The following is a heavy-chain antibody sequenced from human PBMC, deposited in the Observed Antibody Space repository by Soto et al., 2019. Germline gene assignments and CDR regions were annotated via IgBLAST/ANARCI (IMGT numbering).Heavy chain of an antibody. V-gene: IGHV3-30*18. Sequence: GSLRLSCAASGXTFSSYSMHWVRQAPGKGLEWVAVISYDGSNKYYADSVNGGFTISRYNSKNTLYVQMNSLRAEDTAVYDCAKTYDFWSGYRAYGMDVWGQGTTVTVSS. CDR1: GXTFSSYS. CDR2: ISYDGSNK. D-gene: IGHD3-3*01. CDR3: AKTYDFWSGYRAYGMDV. J-gene: IGHJ6*02.